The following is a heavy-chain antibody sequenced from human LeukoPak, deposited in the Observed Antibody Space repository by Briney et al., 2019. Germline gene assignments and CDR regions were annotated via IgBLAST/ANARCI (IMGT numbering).Heavy chain of an antibody. Sequence: GRSLRLSCAASGFIFDDYAMYWVRQAPGKGLEWVSGISWNGDITAYADSVKGRFTISRDNAKNALYLEMNSLRTEDVALYYCAKDVTPSVGHDAFDLCGQGTMVTVSS. J-gene: IGHJ3*01. CDR1: GFIFDDYA. CDR2: ISWNGDIT. D-gene: IGHD5/OR15-5a*01. V-gene: IGHV3-9*03. CDR3: AKDVTPSVGHDAFDL.